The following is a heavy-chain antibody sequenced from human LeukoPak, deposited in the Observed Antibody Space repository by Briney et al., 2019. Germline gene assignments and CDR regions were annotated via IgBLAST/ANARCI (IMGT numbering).Heavy chain of an antibody. Sequence: GGSLRLSSTVSGFTVSSNSMSWVRQAPGKGLEWVSFIYSDNTHYSDSVKGRFTISRDNSKNTLYLQMNSLRAEDTAVYYCARRAGAYSHPYDYWGQGTLVTVSS. CDR2: IYSDNT. D-gene: IGHD4/OR15-4a*01. CDR1: GFTVSSNS. V-gene: IGHV3-53*01. CDR3: ARRAGAYSHPYDY. J-gene: IGHJ4*02.